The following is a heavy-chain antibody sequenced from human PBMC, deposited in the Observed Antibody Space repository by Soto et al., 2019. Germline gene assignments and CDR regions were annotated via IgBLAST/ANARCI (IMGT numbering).Heavy chain of an antibody. V-gene: IGHV1-8*02. Sequence: QVQLVQSGAEVRRPGASVRVSCKASGYTFNNYDIMWVRQAAGQGLEWMGWVNPNSGNTGYAQRFLGRVTLTRDTSIRTAYMELTSLTSEDTAVYYCARGRRANLAPWGQGTLVTVSS. J-gene: IGHJ5*02. CDR2: VNPNSGNT. CDR1: GYTFNNYD. D-gene: IGHD6-25*01. CDR3: ARGRRANLAP.